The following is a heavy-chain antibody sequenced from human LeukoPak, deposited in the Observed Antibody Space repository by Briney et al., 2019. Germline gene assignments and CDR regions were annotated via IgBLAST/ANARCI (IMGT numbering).Heavy chain of an antibody. J-gene: IGHJ6*03. CDR2: IHHSGST. Sequence: PSETLSLTCDVSGGSISSGYWWSWVRQLPGKGLEWIGEIHHSGSTNYNPSLKSRVTISVDTSKNQFSLKLSSVTAADTAVYYCARLGGQHGYYYYYMDVWGKGTTVTVSS. V-gene: IGHV4-4*02. D-gene: IGHD2-2*01. CDR3: ARLGGQHGYYYYYMDV. CDR1: GGSISSGYW.